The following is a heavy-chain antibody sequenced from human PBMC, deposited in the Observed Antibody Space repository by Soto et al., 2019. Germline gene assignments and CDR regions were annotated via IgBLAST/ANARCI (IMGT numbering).Heavy chain of an antibody. CDR3: ARNPRLLGFGELPYYYYFGMDV. CDR2: IDPSDSQT. Sequence: GASLKISCKGSGYSFAGYWITWVRQKPGKGLEWMGRIDPSDSQTYYSPSFRGHVTISVTKSITTVFLQWSSLRAPDTAMYYCARNPRLLGFGELPYYYYFGMDVWGEGTTVTVSS. V-gene: IGHV5-10-1*01. CDR1: GYSFAGYW. J-gene: IGHJ6*04. D-gene: IGHD3-10*01.